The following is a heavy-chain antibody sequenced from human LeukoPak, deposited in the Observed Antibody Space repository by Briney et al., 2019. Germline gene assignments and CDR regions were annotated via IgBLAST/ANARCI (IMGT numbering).Heavy chain of an antibody. Sequence: GGSLRLSCAASEFTFSSYAMHWVRQAPGKGLEWVTVLSYDGSKEYYADSVKGRFTIFRDNSKNTLYLQMNSLRAEDTAVYYCARDVGSVGCGSIRCYTGTTEMDYWGQGTLVTVSS. CDR3: ARDVGSVGCGSIRCYTGTTEMDY. CDR2: LSYDGSKE. J-gene: IGHJ4*02. CDR1: EFTFSSYA. V-gene: IGHV3-30-3*01. D-gene: IGHD2-2*02.